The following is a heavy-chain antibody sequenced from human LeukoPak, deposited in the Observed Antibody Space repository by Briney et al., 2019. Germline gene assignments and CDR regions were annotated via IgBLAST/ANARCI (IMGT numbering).Heavy chain of an antibody. CDR3: ARSKPYGPPPYYYYYYMDV. V-gene: IGHV4-39*07. D-gene: IGHD4-17*01. J-gene: IGHJ6*03. Sequence: TQSLTCTVPGGTISSSRYYWGWISQPPGKGLEWIGTIHYSGSTYYNTSLKSRVTISVDTSKNQFSLKLRSVTAADTAVYYCARSKPYGPPPYYYYYYMDVWGKGTTVTVSS. CDR1: GGTISSSRYY. CDR2: IHYSGST.